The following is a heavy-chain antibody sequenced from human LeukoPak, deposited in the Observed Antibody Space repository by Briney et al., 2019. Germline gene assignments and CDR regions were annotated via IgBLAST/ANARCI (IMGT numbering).Heavy chain of an antibody. CDR3: AKDPTTYYYDSSGYYSLYYFDY. Sequence: PGGSLRLSCAASGFIFSNYAMSWVRQAPGKGLEWVSSISGSGSNTYYADSVKGRFTISRDNSKNTLYLQMNSLRAEDTAVYYCAKDPTTYYYDSSGYYSLYYFDYWGQGTLVTVSS. CDR1: GFIFSNYA. CDR2: ISGSGSNT. D-gene: IGHD3-22*01. J-gene: IGHJ4*02. V-gene: IGHV3-23*01.